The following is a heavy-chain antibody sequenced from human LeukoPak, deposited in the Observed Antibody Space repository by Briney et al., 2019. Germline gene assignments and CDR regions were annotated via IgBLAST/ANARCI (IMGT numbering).Heavy chain of an antibody. J-gene: IGHJ4*02. V-gene: IGHV3-11*01. CDR2: ISSSGSTI. Sequence: GGSLRLSCAASGFTLSDYYMSWIRQAPGKGLEWVSYISSSGSTIDYADSVKGRFTISRDNAKNSLYLQMSSLRAEATAVYYCARRRYFFDYWGQGTLVTVSS. CDR3: ARRRYFFDY. CDR1: GFTLSDYY.